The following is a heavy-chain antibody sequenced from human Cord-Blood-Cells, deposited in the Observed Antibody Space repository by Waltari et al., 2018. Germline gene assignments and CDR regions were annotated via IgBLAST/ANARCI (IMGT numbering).Heavy chain of an antibody. V-gene: IGHV4-34*01. CDR1: GGSFSGYY. D-gene: IGHD6-13*01. Sequence: QVQLQQWGAGLLKPSETLSLTCAGYGGSFSGYYWSWIRQPPGKGLEWIGEINHIGSTNYNPSLKSRVTISLDTSKNQFSLKLSSVTPADTAVYYCARRKKTYSSSWYWFDPWGQGTLVTVSS. CDR2: INHIGST. J-gene: IGHJ5*02. CDR3: ARRKKTYSSSWYWFDP.